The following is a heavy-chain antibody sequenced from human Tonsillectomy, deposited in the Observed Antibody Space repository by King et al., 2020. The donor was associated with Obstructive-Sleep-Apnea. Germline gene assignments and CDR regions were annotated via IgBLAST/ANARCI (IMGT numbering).Heavy chain of an antibody. Sequence: LVQSGAEVKKPGASVKVSCKASGYSFSSYEISWVRQAPGQGLEWMGWISAYNGNTGYAQNFQGRLTMTTDTSTSTAYMELRSLRSDDTAVYYCARDYYDRKGDYWGQGTLVTVSS. CDR2: ISAYNGNT. V-gene: IGHV1-18*04. CDR1: GYSFSSYE. D-gene: IGHD3-22*01. CDR3: ARDYYDRKGDY. J-gene: IGHJ4*02.